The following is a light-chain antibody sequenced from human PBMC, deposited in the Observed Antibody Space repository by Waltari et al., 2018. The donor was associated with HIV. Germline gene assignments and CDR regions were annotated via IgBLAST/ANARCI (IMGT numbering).Light chain of an antibody. V-gene: IGKV4-1*01. CDR1: QSVLFSSNNKNY. CDR3: QQYYSTPLT. Sequence: DIVMTQSPDSLAVSLGERASINCKYSQSVLFSSNNKNYLSWYQQNPGHPPKLLLYWASTRESAVPDRFSVSGSGADFTLTISSLQAEDVAVYYCQQYYSTPLTFGGGTKVEIK. J-gene: IGKJ4*01. CDR2: WAS.